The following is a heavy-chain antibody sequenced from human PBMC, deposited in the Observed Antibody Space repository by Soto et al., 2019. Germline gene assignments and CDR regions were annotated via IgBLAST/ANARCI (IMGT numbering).Heavy chain of an antibody. V-gene: IGHV1-18*01. Sequence: QVQLVQSGAEVKKPGASVKVSCKASGYTFTNHGISWVRQAPGQGLEWLGWISGHNGNTKYAQRLQGRVTMTTDTSTSTAYMELRSLKSDDTAVYYCARDLYPLAYYFDYWGQGTXVXXSX. CDR2: ISGHNGNT. CDR3: ARDLYPLAYYFDY. CDR1: GYTFTNHG. J-gene: IGHJ4*02.